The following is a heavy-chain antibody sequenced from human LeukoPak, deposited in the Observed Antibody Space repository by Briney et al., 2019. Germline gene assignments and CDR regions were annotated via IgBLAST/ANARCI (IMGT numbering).Heavy chain of an antibody. CDR1: GFTFSSYA. V-gene: IGHV3-23*01. CDR2: ISGSGDGT. CDR3: AKDEGYSSDLYYFDY. Sequence: GGSLRLSCAASGFTFSSYAMSWVRQGPGRGLEWVSVISGSGDGTDYADSVKGRFAISRDNSKNTLYLQMNSLRADDTAVYYCAKDEGYSSDLYYFDYWGQGTLVTVSS. D-gene: IGHD6-19*01. J-gene: IGHJ4*02.